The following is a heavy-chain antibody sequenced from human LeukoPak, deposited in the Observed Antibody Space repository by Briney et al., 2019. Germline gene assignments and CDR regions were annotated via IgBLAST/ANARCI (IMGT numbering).Heavy chain of an antibody. CDR3: AKVSESNYDILTGYYTPYYFDY. Sequence: PGGSLRLSCAASGFIVRNYYLSWVRQAPGKGLEWVSVIYSGGSTFYADSVKGRFTISRDNSKNILYLQMNSLRADDTAVYYCAKVSESNYDILTGYYTPYYFDYWGQGTLVTVSS. J-gene: IGHJ4*02. CDR1: GFIVRNYY. D-gene: IGHD3-9*01. CDR2: IYSGGST. V-gene: IGHV3-53*01.